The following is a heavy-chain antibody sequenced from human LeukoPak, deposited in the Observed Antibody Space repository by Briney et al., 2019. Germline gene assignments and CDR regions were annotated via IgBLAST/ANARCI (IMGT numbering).Heavy chain of an antibody. J-gene: IGHJ4*02. D-gene: IGHD3-10*01. CDR2: ISRCSSCK. V-gene: IGHV3-21*01. CDR1: GFTFSSYS. CDR3: GREDSMVWASDY. Sequence: GGSLRLSCAASGFTFSSYSMHWVRQAPGKGLEWVSSISRCSSCKYYAGSVEGRFTISRDNAKNSLYLQMNSLMAEDTSVYYCGREDSMVWASDYWGQGNLVTVSS.